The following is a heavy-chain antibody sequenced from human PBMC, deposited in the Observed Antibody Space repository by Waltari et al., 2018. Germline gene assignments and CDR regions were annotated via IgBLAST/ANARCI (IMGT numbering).Heavy chain of an antibody. D-gene: IGHD6-19*01. Sequence: QVQLVQSGAEVKKPGASVKVSCKASGYTFTGYCLHWVRQAPGQGLEWMGRINPNSGGTNYAQKFQGRVTMTRDTSISTASMELSRLRSDDTAVYYCARGPTSTIAVAGVLDYWGQGTLFTVSS. CDR3: ARGPTSTIAVAGVLDY. CDR2: INPNSGGT. V-gene: IGHV1-2*06. CDR1: GYTFTGYC. J-gene: IGHJ4*02.